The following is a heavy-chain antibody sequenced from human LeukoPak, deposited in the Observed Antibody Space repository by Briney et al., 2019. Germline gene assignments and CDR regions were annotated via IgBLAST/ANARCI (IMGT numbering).Heavy chain of an antibody. V-gene: IGHV1-69*01. CDR3: ARSYDYVWGSYRYIGYFDY. CDR2: IIPIFGIA. D-gene: IGHD3-16*02. Sequence: ASVKVSCKASGGTFSSYAISWVRQAPGQGLEWMGGIIPIFGIANYAQKFQGRVTVTADESTSTAYMELSSLRSEDTAVYYCARSYDYVWGSYRYIGYFDYWGQGTLVTVSS. J-gene: IGHJ4*02. CDR1: GGTFSSYA.